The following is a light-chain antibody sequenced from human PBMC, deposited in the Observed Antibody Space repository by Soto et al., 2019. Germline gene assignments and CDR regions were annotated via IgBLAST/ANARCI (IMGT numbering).Light chain of an antibody. CDR3: QQYNNWPLT. V-gene: IGKV1-5*03. CDR2: KAS. J-gene: IGKJ1*01. Sequence: DIQMAQSPSTLSGSVGDRVTITCRASQTISSWLAWYQQKPGKAPKLLIYKASTLKSGVPSRFSGSGSGTEFTLTISSLQPDDFAVYYCQQYNNWPLTFGQGTKVDI. CDR1: QTISSW.